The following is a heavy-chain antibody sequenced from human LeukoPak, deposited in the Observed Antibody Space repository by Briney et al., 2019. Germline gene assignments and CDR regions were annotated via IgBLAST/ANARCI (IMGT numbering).Heavy chain of an antibody. D-gene: IGHD3-22*01. V-gene: IGHV1-69*13. Sequence: SVKVSCKASGGTFSSYAISWVRQAPGQGLEWMGGIIPIFGTANYAQKFQGRVTIPADESTSTAYMELSSLRSEDTAVYYCARGKHYYDSSGYFPFDYWGQGTLVTVSS. CDR1: GGTFSSYA. CDR2: IIPIFGTA. CDR3: ARGKHYYDSSGYFPFDY. J-gene: IGHJ4*02.